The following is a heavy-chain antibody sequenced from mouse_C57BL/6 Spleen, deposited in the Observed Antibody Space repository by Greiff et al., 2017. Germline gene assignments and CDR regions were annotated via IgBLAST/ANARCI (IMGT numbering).Heavy chain of an antibody. V-gene: IGHV5-4*01. D-gene: IGHD1-1*01. CDR2: ISDGGSYT. J-gene: IGHJ1*03. Sequence: EVHLVESGGGLVKPGGSLKLSCAASGFTFSSYAMSWVRQTPEKRLEWVATISDGGSYTYYPDNVKGRFTISRDNAKNNLYLQMSHLKSEDTAMYYCASSYYYGSTYWYFDVWGTGTTVTVSS. CDR1: GFTFSSYA. CDR3: ASSYYYGSTYWYFDV.